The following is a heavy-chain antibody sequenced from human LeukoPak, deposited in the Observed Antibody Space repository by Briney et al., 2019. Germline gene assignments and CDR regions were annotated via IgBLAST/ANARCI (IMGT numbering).Heavy chain of an antibody. CDR3: ARDPHCSSGSCLDAFDI. V-gene: IGHV4-38-2*02. J-gene: IGHJ3*02. Sequence: KPSETLSLTCTVSGYSVSSGYYWGRIRQAPGKGLEWIGNIYPGGGTSYYNPSLKSRVTISVDTSKNQFSLKLSSVTAADTAVYYCARDPHCSSGSCLDAFDIWGQGTMVTVSS. D-gene: IGHD2-15*01. CDR1: GYSVSSGYY. CDR2: IYPGGGTS.